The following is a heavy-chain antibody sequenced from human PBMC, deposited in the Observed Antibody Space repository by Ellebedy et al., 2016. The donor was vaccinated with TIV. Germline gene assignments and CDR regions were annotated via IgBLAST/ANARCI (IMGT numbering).Heavy chain of an antibody. CDR3: ARERAVAGTGASDI. D-gene: IGHD6-19*01. CDR2: LSTYNGNT. V-gene: IGHV1-18*01. J-gene: IGHJ3*02. Sequence: AASVKVSCKASGYTFNNYAINWMRQSPGQGLEWMGWLSTYNGNTNYAEKFQVRVTMTTDTSTYTAYMELRSLRSDDTAVYYCARERAVAGTGASDIWGQGTVVTVSS. CDR1: GYTFNNYA.